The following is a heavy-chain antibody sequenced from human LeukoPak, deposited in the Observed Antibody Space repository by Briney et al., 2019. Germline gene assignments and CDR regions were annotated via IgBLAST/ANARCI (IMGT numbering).Heavy chain of an antibody. J-gene: IGHJ4*02. CDR3: ARERTSYFRY. CDR1: GGSFSGYY. CDR2: IKQSGST. Sequence: PSETLSLTCAVYGGSFSGYYWSWIRQPPGKGLEWIWEIKQSGSTNYNPSLKSRVTISVATSKTHFSLKLSSVTAADTAVYYCARERTSYFRYWGQGTLVTVSS. D-gene: IGHD3-10*02. V-gene: IGHV4-34*01.